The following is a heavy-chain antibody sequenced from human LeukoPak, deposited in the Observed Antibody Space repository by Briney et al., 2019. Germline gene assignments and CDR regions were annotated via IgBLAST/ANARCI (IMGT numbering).Heavy chain of an antibody. CDR2: ISAYNGNT. Sequence: ASVKVSCKASGYTFTSYGISWVRQAPGQGLEWMGWISAYNGNTNYAQKLQGRVTMTTDTSTSTAHMELRSLRSDDTAVYYCARDRGLDFWSGYSDFDYWGQGTLVTVSS. V-gene: IGHV1-18*01. CDR3: ARDRGLDFWSGYSDFDY. D-gene: IGHD3-3*01. J-gene: IGHJ4*02. CDR1: GYTFTSYG.